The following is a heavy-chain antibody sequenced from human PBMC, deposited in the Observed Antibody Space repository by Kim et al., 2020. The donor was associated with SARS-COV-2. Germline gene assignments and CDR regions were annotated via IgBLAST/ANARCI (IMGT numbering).Heavy chain of an antibody. V-gene: IGHV3-23*01. J-gene: IGHJ4*02. D-gene: IGHD6-19*01. CDR3: AKDPRGTVAGIEDFDY. Sequence: GGSLRLSCAASGFTFSSYAMSWVRQAPGKGLEWVSAISGSGGSTYYADSVKGRFTISRDNSKNTLYLQMNSLRAEDTAVYYCAKDPRGTVAGIEDFDYWGQGTLVTVSS. CDR2: ISGSGGST. CDR1: GFTFSSYA.